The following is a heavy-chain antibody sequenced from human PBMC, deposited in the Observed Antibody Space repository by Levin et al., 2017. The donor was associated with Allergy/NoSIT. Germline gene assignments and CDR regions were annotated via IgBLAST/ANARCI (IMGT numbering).Heavy chain of an antibody. CDR3: ACGVHGVNSGYYYTAADY. V-gene: IGHV1-69*02. D-gene: IGHD3-22*01. CDR1: GGTFTSYT. J-gene: IGHJ4*02. Sequence: PGESLKISCKPSGGTFTSYTIDWVRQAPGQGLEWMGRIIPIIDMPNYAQRFLGRVTITADKSTSTAFMELSSLRSEDTAVYYCACGVHGVNSGYYYTAADYWGQGTLVTVSS. CDR2: IIPIIDMP.